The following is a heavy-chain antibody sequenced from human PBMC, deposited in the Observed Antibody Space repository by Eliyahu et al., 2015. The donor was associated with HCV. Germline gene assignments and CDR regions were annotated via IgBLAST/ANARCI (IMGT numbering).Heavy chain of an antibody. V-gene: IGHV3-21*01. Sequence: EVQLVESGGGLVKPGGXLRLSXAXSXFTFXSYSMNWVRQAPGKGLEWVSSISSSSSYIYYADSVKGRFTISRDNAKNSLYLQMNSLRAEDTAVYYCARAIGYGMDVWGKGTTVTVSS. CDR2: ISSSSSYI. CDR3: ARAIGYGMDV. J-gene: IGHJ6*04. CDR1: XFTFXSYS.